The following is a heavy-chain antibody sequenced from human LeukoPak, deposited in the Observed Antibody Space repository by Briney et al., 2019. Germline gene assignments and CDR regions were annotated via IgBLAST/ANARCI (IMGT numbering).Heavy chain of an antibody. Sequence: EWRGWMNPNSGNTGYAQKFQGRVTMTRNTSISTAYMELSSLRSEDTAVYYCARIHGEDRDYWGQGTLVTVSS. J-gene: IGHJ4*02. CDR2: MNPNSGNT. CDR3: ARIHGEDRDY. V-gene: IGHV1-8*01. D-gene: IGHD4-17*01.